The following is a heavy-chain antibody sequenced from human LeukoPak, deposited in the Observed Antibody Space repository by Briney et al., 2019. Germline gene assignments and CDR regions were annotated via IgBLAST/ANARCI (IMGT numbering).Heavy chain of an antibody. Sequence: ASVKVSCKASGYTFTSYYMHWVRQAPGQGLEWMGIINPSGGSTSYAQKFQGRVTMTRDTSISTAYMELSRLRSDDTAVYYCARVLGDDDYWGQGTLVTVSS. CDR2: INPSGGST. CDR1: GYTFTSYY. V-gene: IGHV1-46*01. CDR3: ARVLGDDDY. J-gene: IGHJ4*02.